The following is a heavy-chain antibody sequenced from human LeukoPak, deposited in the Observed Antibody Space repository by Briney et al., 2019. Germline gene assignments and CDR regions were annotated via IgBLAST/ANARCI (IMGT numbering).Heavy chain of an antibody. D-gene: IGHD3-10*01. CDR1: GFTFSSYS. CDR3: ARDLGPAG. J-gene: IGHJ4*02. CDR2: TSSGSSYI. V-gene: IGHV3-21*01. Sequence: GGSLRLSCAASGFTFSSYSMNWVRQAPGEGLEWVSATSSGSSYIYYADSVKGRFTISRDNAKNSLYLQMNSLRAEDTAVYYCARDLGPAGWGQGTLVTVSS.